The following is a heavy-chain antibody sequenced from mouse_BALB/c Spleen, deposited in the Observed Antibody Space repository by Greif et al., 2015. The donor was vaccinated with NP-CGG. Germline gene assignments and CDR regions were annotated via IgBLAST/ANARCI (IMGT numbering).Heavy chain of an antibody. CDR2: IDPASGNT. Sequence: EVQLQQSGAELVKPGASVKLSCTASGFNIKDTYMHWVKQRPEQGLEWIGRIDPASGNTKYDPKFQGKATITADTSSNTAYLQLSSLTSEDTAVYYGARGVLRRGYYAMDYWSQGTSVTVSS. D-gene: IGHD2-4*01. J-gene: IGHJ4*01. CDR1: GFNIKDTY. CDR3: ARGVLRRGYYAMDY. V-gene: IGHV14-3*02.